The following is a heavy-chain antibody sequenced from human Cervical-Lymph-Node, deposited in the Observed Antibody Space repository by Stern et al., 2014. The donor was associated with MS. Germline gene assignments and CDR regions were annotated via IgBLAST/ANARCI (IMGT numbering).Heavy chain of an antibody. V-gene: IGHV1-69*01. CDR1: GGTFSSSD. CDR2: NTPIIGTA. J-gene: IGHJ4*02. Sequence: VQLVESGAEVQQPGSSVKVSCRASGGTFSSSDISWVRQAPGQGLEWMGGNTPIIGTANYAKKCQGRVTITADESTSTAYMELSSLRSEDTAIYYCALGGFGHYFEYWGQGTLVTVSS. CDR3: ALGGFGHYFEY. D-gene: IGHD3-10*01.